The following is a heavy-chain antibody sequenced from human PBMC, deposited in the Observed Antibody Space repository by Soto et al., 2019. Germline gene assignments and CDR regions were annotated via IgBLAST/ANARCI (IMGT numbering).Heavy chain of an antibody. D-gene: IGHD3-10*01. J-gene: IGHJ4*02. CDR2: INGGDGKT. Sequence: QVHIVQSGSEVKRPGASVKISCKASGYTFTIHAIHWVRQAPGQGLEWMGWINGGDGKTEYSQKLQGRVTLTRDTSTTTVYMDLNTLTSEDTAVYYCARWFYGSADYWGQGTLVTVSS. V-gene: IGHV1-3*01. CDR3: ARWFYGSADY. CDR1: GYTFTIHA.